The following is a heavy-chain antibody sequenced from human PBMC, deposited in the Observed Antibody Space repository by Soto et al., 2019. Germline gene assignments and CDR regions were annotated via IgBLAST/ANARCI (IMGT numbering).Heavy chain of an antibody. CDR3: ARGDRGAFDL. J-gene: IGHJ3*01. Sequence: EVQLVESEGGLVQPGGYLRLSCAASGFTFSYYWMHWVRQAPGQGLVWVSRIHSDGSSTTYADSVKGRFTISRDNAKNTLYLQMNILRAEDTAVYYCARGDRGAFDLWGQGTMVTVSS. CDR1: GFTFSYYW. D-gene: IGHD2-21*02. V-gene: IGHV3-74*01. CDR2: IHSDGSST.